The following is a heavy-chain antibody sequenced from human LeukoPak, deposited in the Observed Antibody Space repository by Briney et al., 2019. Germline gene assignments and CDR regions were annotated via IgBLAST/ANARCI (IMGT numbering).Heavy chain of an antibody. J-gene: IGHJ5*02. Sequence: PSETLSLTCAVYGGSFSGYYWSWIRQHPGKGLEWIGYTFYSGSTYYNPSLKSRVTISVDTSKNQFSLKLSSVTAADTAVYYCASLYCSGGSCYSALSWLDPWGQGTLVTVSS. CDR2: TFYSGST. CDR3: ASLYCSGGSCYSALSWLDP. V-gene: IGHV4-31*11. D-gene: IGHD2-15*01. CDR1: GGSFSGYY.